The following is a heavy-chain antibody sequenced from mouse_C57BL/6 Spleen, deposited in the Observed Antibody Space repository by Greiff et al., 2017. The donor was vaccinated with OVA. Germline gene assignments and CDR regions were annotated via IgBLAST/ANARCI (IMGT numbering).Heavy chain of an antibody. CDR3: ARRGGSLYAMDY. Sequence: DVKLQESGPGLVKPSQSLSLTCSVTGYSITSGYYWNWIRQFPGNKLEWMGYISYDGSNNYNPSLKNRISITRDTSKNQFFLKLNSVTTEDTATYYCARRGGSLYAMDYWGQGTSVTVSS. J-gene: IGHJ4*01. V-gene: IGHV3-6*01. CDR2: ISYDGSN. CDR1: GYSITSGYY.